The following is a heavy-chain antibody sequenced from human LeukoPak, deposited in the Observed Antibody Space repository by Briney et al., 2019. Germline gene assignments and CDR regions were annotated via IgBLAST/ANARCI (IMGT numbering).Heavy chain of an antibody. D-gene: IGHD2-15*01. Sequence: GGSLRLSCAASGFILDDNAMHWVRQAPGKGLEWVSGISWNGGIIGYADSVTGRFSISRDRAKNSLYLEMNSLRVEDTAFYYCVKDISGGSSIFDYWGQGTLVTVSS. CDR2: ISWNGGII. CDR3: VKDISGGSSIFDY. CDR1: GFILDDNA. J-gene: IGHJ4*02. V-gene: IGHV3-9*01.